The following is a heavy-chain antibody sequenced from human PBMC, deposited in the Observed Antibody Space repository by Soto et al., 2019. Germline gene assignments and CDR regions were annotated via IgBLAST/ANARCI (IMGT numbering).Heavy chain of an antibody. D-gene: IGHD2-15*01. CDR3: ARGLDIVVVVAAIYYFDY. V-gene: IGHV4-34*01. J-gene: IGHJ4*02. CDR1: GGSFSGYY. Sequence: PSETLSLTYAVYGGSFSGYYLSWIRQPPGKGLEWIGEINHSGSTNYNPSLKSRVTISVDTSKNQFSLKLSSVTAADTAAYYCARGLDIVVVVAAIYYFDYWGQGTLVTVSS. CDR2: INHSGST.